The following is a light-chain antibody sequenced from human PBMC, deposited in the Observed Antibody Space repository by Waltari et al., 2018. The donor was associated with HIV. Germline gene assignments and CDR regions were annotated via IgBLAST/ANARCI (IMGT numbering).Light chain of an antibody. CDR2: DVH. CDR3: CSYAGTYTGV. J-gene: IGLJ1*01. V-gene: IGLV2-11*01. CDR1: STDVGAYHY. Sequence: QSALTQPRSVSGSPGQSVTISCTGTSTDVGAYHYVSWYQQHPAKAPKLTISDVHKRPSGVPDRFSGSKSGNTASLTISGLQAEDEADYYCCSYAGTYTGVFGSGAEVTVL.